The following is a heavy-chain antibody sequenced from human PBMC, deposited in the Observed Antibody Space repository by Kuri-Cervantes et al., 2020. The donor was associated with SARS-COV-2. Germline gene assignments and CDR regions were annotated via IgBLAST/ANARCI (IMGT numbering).Heavy chain of an antibody. Sequence: SVKVSCKASGGTFSSYAISLVRQAPGQGPEWMGGIIPIFGTANYAQKFQGRVTITADESTSTAYMELSSLRSEDTAVYYCARGEGAYCSSTSCYYHFDYWGQGTLVTVSS. CDR3: ARGEGAYCSSTSCYYHFDY. J-gene: IGHJ4*02. CDR1: GGTFSSYA. V-gene: IGHV1-69*13. D-gene: IGHD2-2*01. CDR2: IIPIFGTA.